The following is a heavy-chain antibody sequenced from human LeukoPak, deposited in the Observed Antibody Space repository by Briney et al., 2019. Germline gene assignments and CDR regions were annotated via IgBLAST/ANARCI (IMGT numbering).Heavy chain of an antibody. Sequence: PGGSLRVSCAASGFTFTNYGMSWVRQAPGKGLEWVAVISYDGSNKYYADSVKGRFTISRDNSKNTVYLQMNSLRGGDTAVYYCARDNIAARLGAFDIWGQGTMVTVSS. V-gene: IGHV3-30*03. D-gene: IGHD6-6*01. CDR1: GFTFTNYG. CDR3: ARDNIAARLGAFDI. J-gene: IGHJ3*02. CDR2: ISYDGSNK.